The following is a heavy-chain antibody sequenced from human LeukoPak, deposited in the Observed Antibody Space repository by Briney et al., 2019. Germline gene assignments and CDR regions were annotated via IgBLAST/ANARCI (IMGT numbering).Heavy chain of an antibody. CDR3: TTDKSYYDSSGYYH. J-gene: IGHJ5*02. V-gene: IGHV3-15*01. Sequence: PGGSLRLSCAASGFTFSNAWMSWVRQAPGKGLEWVGRIKNKADGETIDYAAPVKGRFTISRDDSKNTLYLQMSSLKTDDTAVYYCTTDKSYYDSSGYYHWGQGTLVTVSS. CDR1: GFTFSNAW. D-gene: IGHD3-22*01. CDR2: IKNKADGETI.